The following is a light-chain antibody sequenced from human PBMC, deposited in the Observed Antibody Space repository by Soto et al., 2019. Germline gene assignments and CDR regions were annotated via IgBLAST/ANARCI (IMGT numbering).Light chain of an antibody. CDR2: DAS. J-gene: IGKJ1*01. CDR3: QQYNSYPRT. V-gene: IGKV1-5*01. Sequence: DIHMTQSPSTLSASVGDRVTITCRASQSISTWLAWYQRKPGKAPKVLIYDASSLESGVPSRFSGSGSGTQFTLTISSLQPDDFATYYCQQYNSYPRTFGQGTKVDIK. CDR1: QSISTW.